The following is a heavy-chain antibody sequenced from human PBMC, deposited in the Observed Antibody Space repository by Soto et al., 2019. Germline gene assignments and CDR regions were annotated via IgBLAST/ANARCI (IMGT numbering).Heavy chain of an antibody. CDR1: GYTLTELS. CDR3: ATDPRRAVDAFDI. Sequence: ASVKVSCKVSGYTLTELSMHLVRQAPVKVLEWMGGFDPEYGETIYSQKFQGRVTITEYTSTYTADIELISLRSDYTAVYYCATDPRRAVDAFDIWGQGTLVTV. V-gene: IGHV1-24*01. J-gene: IGHJ3*02. CDR2: FDPEYGET.